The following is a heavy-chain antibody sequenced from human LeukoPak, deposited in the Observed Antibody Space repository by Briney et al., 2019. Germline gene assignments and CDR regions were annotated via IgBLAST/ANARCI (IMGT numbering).Heavy chain of an antibody. CDR3: ATLHYYDSSATDAFDI. CDR1: GYTLTELS. J-gene: IGHJ3*02. Sequence: ASVKVSCKVSGYTLTELSMHWVRQAPGKGLEWMGGFDPEDGETIYAQKFQGRVTMTEDTSTDTAYMELSSLRSEDTAVYYCATLHYYDSSATDAFDIWGQGTMATVSS. CDR2: FDPEDGET. D-gene: IGHD3-22*01. V-gene: IGHV1-24*01.